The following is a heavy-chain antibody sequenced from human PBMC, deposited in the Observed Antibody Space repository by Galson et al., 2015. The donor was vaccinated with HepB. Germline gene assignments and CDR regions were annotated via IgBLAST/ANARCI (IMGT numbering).Heavy chain of an antibody. Sequence: SLRLSCAASGFTFSSYAMTWVRQAPGKGLEWVSTISGSGGSTYYADSVKGRFTISRDNSKNTLYLQMNSLRVEDTAIYYCAEVGLDYGDLTDAFDIWGQGTMVTVSS. CDR1: GFTFSSYA. CDR2: ISGSGGST. D-gene: IGHD4-17*01. V-gene: IGHV3-23*01. J-gene: IGHJ3*02. CDR3: AEVGLDYGDLTDAFDI.